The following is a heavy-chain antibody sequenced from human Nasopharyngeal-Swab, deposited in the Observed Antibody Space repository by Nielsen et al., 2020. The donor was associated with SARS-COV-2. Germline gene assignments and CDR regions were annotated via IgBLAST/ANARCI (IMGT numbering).Heavy chain of an antibody. D-gene: IGHD3-22*01. V-gene: IGHV4-39*01. Sequence: GSLRLSCTVSGGSISSSSYYWGWIRQPPGKGLGWIGSIYYSGSTYYNPSLKSRVTISVDTSKNQFSLKLSSVSAADTAVYYCASAPYYDSSGYYGPSPFDIWGQGTMVTVSS. J-gene: IGHJ3*02. CDR2: IYYSGST. CDR3: ASAPYYDSSGYYGPSPFDI. CDR1: GGSISSSSYY.